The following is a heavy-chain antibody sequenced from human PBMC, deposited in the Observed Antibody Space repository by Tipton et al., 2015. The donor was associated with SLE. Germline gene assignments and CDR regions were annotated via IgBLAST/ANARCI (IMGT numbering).Heavy chain of an antibody. V-gene: IGHV4-61*02. CDR3: ARDLTYAWCYY. CDR2: IYNTGST. D-gene: IGHD4/OR15-4a*01. Sequence: TLSLTCSVSGGSISIGSYYWSWLRQPPGKGLEWIGRIYNTGSTNYKSSLQSRVTISLDTSNNQFSLRLHSVTVADTAVYYCARDLTYAWCYYWGQGTLVTVSS. CDR1: GGSISIGSYY. J-gene: IGHJ4*02.